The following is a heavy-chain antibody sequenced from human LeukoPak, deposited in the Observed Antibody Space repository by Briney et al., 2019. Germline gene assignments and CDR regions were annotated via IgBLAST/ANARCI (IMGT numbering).Heavy chain of an antibody. Sequence: GGSLRLSCSASGFTFSSYAMHWVRQAPGKGLEYVSAISSNGGSTYYADSVKGRFTISRDNSKNTLYLQMNSLRAEDTAVYYCAREYGSVNAFDIWGQGTMVTVSS. CDR3: AREYGSVNAFDI. CDR1: GFTFSSYA. D-gene: IGHD2-15*01. CDR2: ISSNGGST. J-gene: IGHJ3*02. V-gene: IGHV3-64*04.